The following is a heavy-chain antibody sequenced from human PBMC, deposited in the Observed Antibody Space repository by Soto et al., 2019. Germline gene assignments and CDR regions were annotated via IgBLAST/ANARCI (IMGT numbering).Heavy chain of an antibody. CDR3: ARYLRYYYGMDV. CDR1: GGSVSSGSYY. CDR2: IYYSGST. Sequence: QVQLQESGPGLVKPSETLSLTCTVSGGSVSSGSYYWSWIRQPPGKGLEWIGYIYYSGSTNYNPSLESRVTISVDTSKNQFSLKLSSVTAADTAVYYCARYLRYYYGMDVWGQGTTVTVSS. V-gene: IGHV4-61*01. J-gene: IGHJ6*02.